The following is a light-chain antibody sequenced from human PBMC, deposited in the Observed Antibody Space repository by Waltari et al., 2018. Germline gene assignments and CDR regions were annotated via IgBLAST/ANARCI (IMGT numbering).Light chain of an antibody. J-gene: IGLJ1*01. CDR3: VAWDVSLSGYV. Sequence: QSVLTQPPSASGPPGQRVTISCSGSSSNIGSRPVTRYQHFPRTTPNLLIHDRKQRPSGVPDRFSGSKSGTSASLAISGLQSEDEADYYCVAWDVSLSGYVFGTGTKVTVL. CDR1: SSNIGSRP. V-gene: IGLV1-44*01. CDR2: DRK.